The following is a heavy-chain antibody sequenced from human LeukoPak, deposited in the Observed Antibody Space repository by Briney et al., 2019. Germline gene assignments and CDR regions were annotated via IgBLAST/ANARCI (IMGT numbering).Heavy chain of an antibody. Sequence: PSETLSLTCTVSGGSISRHYWSWIRQPPGKGLECIGYIYYSGSTNYNPSLKSRVTISVDTSKNQFSLKLSSVTAADTAVYYCASTREYYDSSGYYQWGQGTLVTVSS. CDR1: GGSISRHY. V-gene: IGHV4-59*11. J-gene: IGHJ4*02. D-gene: IGHD3-22*01. CDR3: ASTREYYDSSGYYQ. CDR2: IYYSGST.